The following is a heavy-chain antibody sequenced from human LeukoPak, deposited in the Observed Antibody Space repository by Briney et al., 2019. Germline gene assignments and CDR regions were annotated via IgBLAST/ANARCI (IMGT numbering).Heavy chain of an antibody. CDR1: GCTFSNYA. CDR3: ARRSTAVGGLGDSGGWFGP. V-gene: IGHV1-69*05. CDR2: IIPILRIA. Sequence: SVKVSCKGSGCTFSNYALNWVGQAACQELEWMGGIIPILRIADYAQRFQGRVTTPTAESTDTAHMDLRSLTSEDTAVYYCARRSTAVGGLGDSGGWFGPWGKGTLVVVSP. J-gene: IGHJ5*02. D-gene: IGHD4-23*01.